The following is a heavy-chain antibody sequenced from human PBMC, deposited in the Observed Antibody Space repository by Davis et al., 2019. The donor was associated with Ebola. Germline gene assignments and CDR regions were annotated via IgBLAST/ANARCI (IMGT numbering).Heavy chain of an antibody. J-gene: IGHJ6*02. CDR3: AREDKYYYYGMDV. V-gene: IGHV3-66*01. CDR1: GFTVRSTY. Sequence: GESLKISCAASGFTVRSTYMSWVRQAPGKGLEWVSVIYSGGTTRYADYADSVEGRFTISRDYSKNTLYLQMNSLRDEDTAVYYCAREDKYYYYGMDVWGQGTTVTVSS. CDR2: IYSGGTT.